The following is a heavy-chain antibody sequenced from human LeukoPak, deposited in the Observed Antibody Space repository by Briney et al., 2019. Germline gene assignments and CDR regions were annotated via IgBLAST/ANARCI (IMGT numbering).Heavy chain of an antibody. V-gene: IGHV4-59*01. J-gene: IGHJ3*02. Sequence: SETLSLTCTVSGGSINNYYWSWIRQPPGKGLEWIGYIHYSGGTNYNPSLKSRVTISVDTSKNQFSLKLSSVTAADTAVYYCAKDNGYYYDSSGYAIWGQGTMVTVSS. CDR2: IHYSGGT. D-gene: IGHD3-22*01. CDR1: GGSINNYY. CDR3: AKDNGYYYDSSGYAI.